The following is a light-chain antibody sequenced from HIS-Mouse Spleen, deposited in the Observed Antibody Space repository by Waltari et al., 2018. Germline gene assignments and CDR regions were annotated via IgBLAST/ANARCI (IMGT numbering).Light chain of an antibody. Sequence: DIQLTQSPSFFSSSLGDRVTFTCRASQGISSYLAWYQQKPGKAPKLLIYAASTLQSGVPSRFSGSGSGTEFTLTISSLQPEDFATYYCQQLNSYPPTFGQGTKVEIK. CDR3: QQLNSYPPT. CDR2: AAS. V-gene: IGKV1-9*01. J-gene: IGKJ1*01. CDR1: QGISSY.